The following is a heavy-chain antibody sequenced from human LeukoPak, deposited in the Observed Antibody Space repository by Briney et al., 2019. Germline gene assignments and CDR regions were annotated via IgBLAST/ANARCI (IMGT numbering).Heavy chain of an antibody. CDR3: AKSASGSYFDS. CDR1: GFTFSNYN. V-gene: IGHV3-23*01. CDR2: VSGSGGDT. Sequence: GGSLRLSCAASGFTFSNYNMNWVRQAPGKGLEWVSSVSGSGGDTHYADSVKGRFTISRDNSKNTLYLQMNSLRAEDTAVYYCAKSASGSYFDSWGQGTLVTVSS. J-gene: IGHJ4*02. D-gene: IGHD1-26*01.